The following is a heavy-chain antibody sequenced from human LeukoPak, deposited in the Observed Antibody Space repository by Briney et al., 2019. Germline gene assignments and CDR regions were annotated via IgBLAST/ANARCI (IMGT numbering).Heavy chain of an antibody. CDR1: GGTFSSYT. J-gene: IGHJ5*02. Sequence: GASVKVSCKASGGTFSSYTISWVRQAPGQGLEWMGRIIPILGIANYAQKFQGRATITADKSTSTAYMELSSLRSEDTAVYYCARGYYDFFNWFDPWGQGTLVTVSS. CDR3: ARGYYDFFNWFDP. CDR2: IIPILGIA. V-gene: IGHV1-69*02. D-gene: IGHD3-3*01.